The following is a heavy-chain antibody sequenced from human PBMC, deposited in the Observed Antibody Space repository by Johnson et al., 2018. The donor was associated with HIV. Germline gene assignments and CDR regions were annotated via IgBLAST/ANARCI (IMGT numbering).Heavy chain of an antibody. CDR2: ISYDGSNK. CDR3: ARDRGGVAAAKGDHDAFDI. CDR1: GFTFSSYA. J-gene: IGHJ3*02. V-gene: IGHV3-30-3*01. Sequence: VQLVESGGGVVQPGRSLRLSCAASGFTFSSYAMHWVRQAPGKGLEWVAVISYDGSNKYYADSVKGRFTISRDNAKNSLYLQMNSLRAEDTAVYYCARDRGGVAAAKGDHDAFDIWGQGTMVTVAS. D-gene: IGHD6-13*01.